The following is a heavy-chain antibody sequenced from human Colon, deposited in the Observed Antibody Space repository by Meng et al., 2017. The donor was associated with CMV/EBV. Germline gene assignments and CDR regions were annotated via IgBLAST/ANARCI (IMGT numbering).Heavy chain of an antibody. V-gene: IGHV3-30*02. CDR2: IRYDGSNK. CDR1: GFTFSSYG. Sequence: GVSLKISCAASGFTFSSYGMHWVRQAPGKGLEWVAFIRYDGSNKYYADSVKGRFTISRDNSKNTLYLQMNSLRAEDTAVYYCAKVMRTTSTWSYGMDVWGQGTTVTVSS. CDR3: AKVMRTTSTWSYGMDV. D-gene: IGHD4-11*01. J-gene: IGHJ6*02.